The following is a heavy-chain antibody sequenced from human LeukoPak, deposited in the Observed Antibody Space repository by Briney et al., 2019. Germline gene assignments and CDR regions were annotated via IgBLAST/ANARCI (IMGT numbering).Heavy chain of an antibody. J-gene: IGHJ4*02. V-gene: IGHV1-69*02. CDR3: ARGGDTAMGYDFDY. CDR1: GGTFSSYT. Sequence: SVKVSCKASGGTFSSYTISWVRQAPGQGLEWMGRIIPILGIANYAQKFQGRVTITAYKSTSTAYMELSSLRSEDTAVYYCARGGDTAMGYDFDYWGQGTLVTVSS. CDR2: IIPILGIA. D-gene: IGHD5-18*01.